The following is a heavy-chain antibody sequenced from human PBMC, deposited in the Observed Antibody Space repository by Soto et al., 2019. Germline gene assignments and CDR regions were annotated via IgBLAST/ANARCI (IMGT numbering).Heavy chain of an antibody. D-gene: IGHD3-22*01. V-gene: IGHV1-2*02. CDR3: ASSYYYDSSGQVPYYYYGMDV. J-gene: IGHJ6*02. CDR2: INPNSGGT. CDR1: RYTFTGYY. Sequence: ASVKVSCKASRYTFTGYYMHWVRQAPGQGLEWMGWINPNSGGTNYAQKFQGRVTMTRDTSISTAYMELSRLRSDDTAVYYCASSYYYDSSGQVPYYYYGMDVWGQGTTVTVSS.